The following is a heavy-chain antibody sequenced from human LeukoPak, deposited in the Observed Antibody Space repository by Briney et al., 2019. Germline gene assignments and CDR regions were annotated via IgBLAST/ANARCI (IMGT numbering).Heavy chain of an antibody. J-gene: IGHJ3*02. Sequence: GGSLRLSCAASGFTFSSYWMNWVRQAPGKGLEWVANIKQDGSEKYYVDSVKGRFTISRDNAKNSLYLQMNSLRAEDTAVYYCVRGQEMDGNWHDAFDIWGQGTMVTVSS. CDR3: VRGQEMDGNWHDAFDI. V-gene: IGHV3-7*01. D-gene: IGHD6-19*01. CDR1: GFTFSSYW. CDR2: IKQDGSEK.